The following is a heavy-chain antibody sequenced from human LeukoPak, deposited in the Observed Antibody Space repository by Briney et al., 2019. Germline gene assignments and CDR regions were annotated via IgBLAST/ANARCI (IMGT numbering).Heavy chain of an antibody. CDR2: IKPDGREK. D-gene: IGHD5-24*01. CDR1: GSTLSNYW. Sequence: GGSLRLSCEASGSTLSNYWITWVRQAPGKGLEWVANIKPDGREKYYMPSVKGRFPISRDSAKNSFYLQMNSLRAEDTAVYYCATMASNVFEYWGQGTLVTVSP. V-gene: IGHV3-7*03. J-gene: IGHJ4*02. CDR3: ATMASNVFEY.